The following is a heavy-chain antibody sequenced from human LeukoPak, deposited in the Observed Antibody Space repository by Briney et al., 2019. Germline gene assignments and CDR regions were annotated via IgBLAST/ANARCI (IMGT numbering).Heavy chain of an antibody. CDR2: INHSGST. Sequence: PSETLSLTCAVYGGSFSGYYWSWIRQPPGKGLERIGEINHSGSTNCHPSLKSRVTISVDTSKNQFSLKLSSVTAADTAVYYCARDPYYYDSSGYYYDYWGQGTLVTVSS. CDR1: GGSFSGYY. D-gene: IGHD3-22*01. J-gene: IGHJ4*02. CDR3: ARDPYYYDSSGYYYDY. V-gene: IGHV4-34*01.